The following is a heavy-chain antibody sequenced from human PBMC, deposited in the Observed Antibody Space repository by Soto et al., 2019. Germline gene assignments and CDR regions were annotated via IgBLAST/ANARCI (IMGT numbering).Heavy chain of an antibody. V-gene: IGHV4-61*01. CDR1: GGSVSSGSYY. CDR2: IYYSGST. CDR3: ARDLGTMVRGVINYYYYGMDV. J-gene: IGHJ6*02. Sequence: SDTLSLTCTVSGGSVSSGSYYWSWIRQPPGKGLEWIGYIYYSGSTNYNPSLKSRVTISVDTSKNQFSLKLSSVTAADTAVYYCARDLGTMVRGVINYYYYGMDVWGQGTTVTVAS. D-gene: IGHD3-10*01.